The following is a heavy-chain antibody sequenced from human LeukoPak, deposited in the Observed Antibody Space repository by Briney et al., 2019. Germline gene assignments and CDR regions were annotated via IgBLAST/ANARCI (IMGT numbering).Heavy chain of an antibody. V-gene: IGHV4-30-2*01. CDR3: ARSSNDFWSGYYSPDY. D-gene: IGHD3-3*01. CDR1: GGSISSGGYY. J-gene: IGHJ4*02. Sequence: SQTLSLTCTVSGGSISSGGYYWSWIRQPPGKGLEWIGYIYHSGSTYYNPSLKSRVTISVDRSKNQFSLKLSSVTAADTAVYYCARSSNDFWSGYYSPDYWGQGTLVTVSS. CDR2: IYHSGST.